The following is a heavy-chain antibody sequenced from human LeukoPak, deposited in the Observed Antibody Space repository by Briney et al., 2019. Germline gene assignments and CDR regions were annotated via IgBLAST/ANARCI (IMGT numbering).Heavy chain of an antibody. D-gene: IGHD6-6*01. CDR2: IYPSDSDT. CDR3: ARQPRPGHLDP. CDR1: GYSFINYW. J-gene: IGHJ5*02. V-gene: IGHV5-51*01. Sequence: GESLKISWKGSGYSFINYWIGWVRQMPGKGLEWMGIIYPSDSDTRYRPSFQGQVTISADKSISTAYLQWSSLKASDTAMYYCARQPRPGHLDPWGQGTLVTVSS.